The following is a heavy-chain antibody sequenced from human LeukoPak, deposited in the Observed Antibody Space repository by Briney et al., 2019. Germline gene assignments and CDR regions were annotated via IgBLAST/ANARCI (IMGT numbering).Heavy chain of an antibody. V-gene: IGHV3-7*01. CDR3: ARDEGVWSGSDH. CDR2: IRPDGSEK. CDR1: GFSFRDYW. D-gene: IGHD3-3*01. Sequence: GGSLRLSCAASGFSFRDYWISWLRQAPGKGLEWVANIRPDGSEKQYVDSVKGRFTISRDNTKNSLYLQMSSLRAEDTAVYYCARDEGVWSGSDHWGPGTLVTVSS. J-gene: IGHJ4*02.